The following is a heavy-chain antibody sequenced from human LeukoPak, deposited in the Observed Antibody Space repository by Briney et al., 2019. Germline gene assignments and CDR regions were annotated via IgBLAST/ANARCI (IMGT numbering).Heavy chain of an antibody. J-gene: IGHJ4*02. CDR1: GYSFTGYY. CDR3: ARGTPIGVYSGTETDY. Sequence: GASVKVSCKASGYSFTGYYIHWVRQAPGQGLEWMGWINPNSGNTVYAQKFQGRVTITADESTSTAYMELSSLRSEDTAVYYCARGTPIGVYSGTETDYWGQGTLVTVSS. D-gene: IGHD3-10*01. CDR2: INPNSGNT. V-gene: IGHV1-8*03.